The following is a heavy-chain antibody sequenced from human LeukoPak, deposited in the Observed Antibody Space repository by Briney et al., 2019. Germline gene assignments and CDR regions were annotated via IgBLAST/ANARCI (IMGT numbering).Heavy chain of an antibody. J-gene: IGHJ4*02. V-gene: IGHV3-23*01. D-gene: IGHD5-18*01. CDR1: GFTFSSYA. Sequence: GGSLRLSCAASGFTFSSYAMTWVRRAPGKGLEWVSAISGSGDSTYYADSVKGLFTISRDNSKNTLYLQMNSLRAEDTAVYYCAKGRYSYGLYYFDYWGQGTLVTVSS. CDR3: AKGRYSYGLYYFDY. CDR2: ISGSGDST.